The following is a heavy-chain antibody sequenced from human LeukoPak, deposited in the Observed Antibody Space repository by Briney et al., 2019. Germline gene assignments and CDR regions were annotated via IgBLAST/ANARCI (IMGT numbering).Heavy chain of an antibody. J-gene: IGHJ4*02. V-gene: IGHV4-59*08. CDR2: IYYSGST. D-gene: IGHD6-19*01. Sequence: SETLCLTCTASGGSFSSYYWSWVRQPPGKGLEWIGYIYYSGSTNYNPSLKSRVTISVDTSKNQFSLKLSSVTAADTAVYYCARSRRGSGWYYYWGQGTLVTVSS. CDR1: GGSFSSYY. CDR3: ARSRRGSGWYYY.